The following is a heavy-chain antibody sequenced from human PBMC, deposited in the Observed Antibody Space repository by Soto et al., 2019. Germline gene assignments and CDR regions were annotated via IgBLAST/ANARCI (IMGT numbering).Heavy chain of an antibody. Sequence: SETLSLTCAVSSVSISSNWWTWVRQPPGKGLEWIGEIYYSGSTNYNPSLKSRVTISIDNSKTQFYLDLSSVTAADTAVYYCSSQTYSYAWHHWGQGTQVTVSS. CDR3: SSQTYSYAWHH. CDR1: SVSISSNW. D-gene: IGHD5-18*01. CDR2: IYYSGST. V-gene: IGHV4-4*02. J-gene: IGHJ5*02.